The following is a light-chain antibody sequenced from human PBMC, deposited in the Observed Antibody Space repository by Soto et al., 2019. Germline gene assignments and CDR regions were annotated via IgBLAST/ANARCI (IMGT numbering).Light chain of an antibody. V-gene: IGKV3-11*01. J-gene: IGKJ4*01. CDR2: DAS. CDR3: QQYNDWPPELT. Sequence: EIVLTQSPATLSLSPGERATLSCRTSQNVGTSVAWYQQKPGQAPRLLISDASDRVPGIPPRFSGSGSGTDFTLTISGLQSEDSAVYYCQQYNDWPPELTFGGGTEVEIK. CDR1: QNVGTS.